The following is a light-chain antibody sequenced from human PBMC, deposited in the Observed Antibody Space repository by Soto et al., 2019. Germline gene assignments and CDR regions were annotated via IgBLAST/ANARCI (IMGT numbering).Light chain of an antibody. CDR2: GAS. V-gene: IGKV3-15*01. CDR3: QQYNNWWT. J-gene: IGKJ1*01. CDR1: QSVSTS. Sequence: EIVMTQSPATRSVSPGERATLSCRGSQSVSTSLAWYQQKPGQAPRLLISGASTRATGVPARFSGSGSETEFTLTISSLQSEDFAVYYCQQYNNWWTFGQGTKVEIK.